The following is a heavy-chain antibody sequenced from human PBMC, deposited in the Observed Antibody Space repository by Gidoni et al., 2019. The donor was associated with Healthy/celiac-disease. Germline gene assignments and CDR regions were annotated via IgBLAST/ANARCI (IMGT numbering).Heavy chain of an antibody. J-gene: IGHJ2*01. CDR1: GFTFSSSS. D-gene: IGHD3-9*01. V-gene: IGHV3-48*01. Sequence: EVQLVESGGGLVQPGGSRRRSCAASGFTFSSSSMNWDRQAPGKGLEWVSYISSRSSTIYYAVSVKGRFTISSDNAKNSLYLQMSSLRAEDTAVYYCARGGEYYDILTGYYMGWYFDLWGRGTLVTVSS. CDR3: ARGGEYYDILTGYYMGWYFDL. CDR2: ISSRSSTI.